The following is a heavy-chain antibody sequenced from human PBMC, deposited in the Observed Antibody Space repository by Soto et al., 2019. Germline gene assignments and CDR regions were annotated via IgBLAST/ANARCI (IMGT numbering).Heavy chain of an antibody. J-gene: IGHJ4*02. CDR1: GFTFSTYA. D-gene: IGHD6-19*01. CDR2: ISGSGGST. CDR3: AKDRYSSGWYRGLFDY. V-gene: IGHV3-23*01. Sequence: VGSLRLSCAASGFTFSTYAMSWVRQAPGKGLEWVSAISGSGGSTYYADSVKGRFTISRDNSKNTLYLQMNSLRAEDTAVYYCAKDRYSSGWYRGLFDYWGQGTLVTVSS.